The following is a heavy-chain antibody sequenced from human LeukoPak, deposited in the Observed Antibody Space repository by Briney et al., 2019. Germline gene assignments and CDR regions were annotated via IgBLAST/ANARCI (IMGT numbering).Heavy chain of an antibody. CDR3: ARLPGGDSSSVVAFDI. D-gene: IGHD2-21*02. CDR1: GGSISTYY. CDR2: IYTSGRTSGST. V-gene: IGHV4-4*07. J-gene: IGHJ3*02. Sequence: PSETLSLTCAVSGGSISTYYWSWIRQPAGKGLEWIGRIYTSGRTSGSTSYNPSLKSRGTMSVDTSKNQFSLNLRSVTAADTAVYYCARLPGGDSSSVVAFDIWGQGTMVTVSS.